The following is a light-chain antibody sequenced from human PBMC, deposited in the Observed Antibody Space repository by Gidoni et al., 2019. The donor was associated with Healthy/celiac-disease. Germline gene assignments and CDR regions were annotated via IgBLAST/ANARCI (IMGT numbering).Light chain of an antibody. V-gene: IGLV2-8*01. CDR3: SSYAGSNNLGV. J-gene: IGLJ1*01. CDR1: SRDIGAYNY. Sequence: QSALTQPPSASGSPGQSVTISCTGTSRDIGAYNYVSWFQHHPGKAPKVMIYEVDKRPSGVPDRFSGSKSGNTASLTVSGLQPEDEADYYCSSYAGSNNLGVFGTGTTVTVL. CDR2: EVD.